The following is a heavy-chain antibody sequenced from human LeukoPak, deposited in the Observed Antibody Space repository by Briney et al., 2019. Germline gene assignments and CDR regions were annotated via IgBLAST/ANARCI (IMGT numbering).Heavy chain of an antibody. J-gene: IGHJ4*02. CDR1: GLTFNNAW. V-gene: IGHV3-15*01. Sequence: PGGSLRLSCAASGLTFNNAWMSWVRQVPGKGLEWVGRIKSKTDVGTTDYAAPVKGRFTLSRDDSKNTLYLQMNSLETEDTAVYYCTKGGVAAYFDSWGQGTLVAVSS. CDR3: TKGGVAAYFDS. D-gene: IGHD6-13*01. CDR2: IKSKTDVGTT.